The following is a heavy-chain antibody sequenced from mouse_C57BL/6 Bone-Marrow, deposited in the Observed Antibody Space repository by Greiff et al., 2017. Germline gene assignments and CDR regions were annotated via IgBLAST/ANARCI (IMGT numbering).Heavy chain of an antibody. CDR3: GTVVEGY. CDR1: GYTFTSYW. Sequence: QVQLQQPGAELVIPWASVKLSCKASGYTFTSYWMHWVKQRPGQGLEWIGEIDPSDSYTNYNQKFKGKSTLTVDKSSSTAYMQLSSLTSEDSAVYYCGTVVEGYWGQGTLVTVSA. J-gene: IGHJ3*01. D-gene: IGHD1-1*01. CDR2: IDPSDSYT. V-gene: IGHV1-69*01.